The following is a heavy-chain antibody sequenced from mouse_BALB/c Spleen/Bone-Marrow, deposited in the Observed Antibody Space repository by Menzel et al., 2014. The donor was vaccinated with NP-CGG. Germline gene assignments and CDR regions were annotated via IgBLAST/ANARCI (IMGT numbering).Heavy chain of an antibody. CDR2: IYPGDGDT. CDR3: ARSDGYRALDY. D-gene: IGHD2-3*01. CDR1: GYAFSNSW. J-gene: IGHJ4*01. Sequence: QVQLQQSGPELVKPGASVRISCKASGYAFSNSWMNWVKQRPGQGLEWIGRIYPGDGDTYYNGKFRGKATLTADKSSSTAYMQLSSLTSVDSAAYFCARSDGYRALDYWGQGTSATVSS. V-gene: IGHV1-82*01.